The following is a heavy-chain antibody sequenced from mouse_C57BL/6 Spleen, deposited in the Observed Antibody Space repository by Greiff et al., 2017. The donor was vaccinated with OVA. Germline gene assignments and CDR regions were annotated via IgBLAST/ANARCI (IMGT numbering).Heavy chain of an antibody. D-gene: IGHD2-5*01. J-gene: IGHJ3*01. CDR3: TRESNYPAWFAY. CDR2: IDPETGGT. CDR1: GYTFTDYE. Sequence: VQLQQSGAELVRPGASLTLSCKASGYTFTDYEMHWVKQTPVHGLEWIGAIDPETGGTAYNQKFKGKAILTADKSSSTAYMELRSLTSEDSAVYYCTRESNYPAWFAYWGQGTLVTVSA. V-gene: IGHV1-15*01.